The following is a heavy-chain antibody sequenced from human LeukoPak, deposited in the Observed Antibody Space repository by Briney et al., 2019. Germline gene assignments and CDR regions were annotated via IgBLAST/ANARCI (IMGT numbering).Heavy chain of an antibody. V-gene: IGHV5-51*01. CDR2: IYPGDSDT. Sequence: GESLKISCKGSGYSFTSYWIGWVRQMPGKGPEWMGIIYPGDSDTRYSPSFQGQVTISADKSISTAYLQWSSLKASDTAMYYCARPDYYDSSGYPKGDAFDIWGQGTMVTVSS. CDR1: GYSFTSYW. D-gene: IGHD3-22*01. CDR3: ARPDYYDSSGYPKGDAFDI. J-gene: IGHJ3*02.